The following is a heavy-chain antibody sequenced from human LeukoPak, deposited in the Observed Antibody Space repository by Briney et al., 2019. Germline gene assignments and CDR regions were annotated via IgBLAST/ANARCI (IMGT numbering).Heavy chain of an antibody. CDR3: AKSSSWTYHYLDY. CDR1: GFTFSSYA. Sequence: GGSLRLSCAASGFTFSSYAMSWVRQAPGKGLEWVSAIRGSGGSTYYADSVKGRFTISRDNSMNTLSLQMNSLRAEDTALYYCAKSSSWTYHYLDYWGQGALVT. CDR2: IRGSGGST. J-gene: IGHJ4*02. V-gene: IGHV3-23*01. D-gene: IGHD6-13*01.